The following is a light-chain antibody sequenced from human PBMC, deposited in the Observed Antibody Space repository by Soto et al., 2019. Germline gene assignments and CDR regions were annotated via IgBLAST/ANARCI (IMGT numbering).Light chain of an antibody. Sequence: DIQLTQSPSFLCASVGDRVTITCRASQGISSYLAWYQQKPGKAPKLLIYAASTLQSGVPSRFSGSGSGTEFTLTISSLQPEDFATYYCQQLNSYPSTITFGQGTRLEIK. CDR3: QQLNSYPSTIT. CDR1: QGISSY. V-gene: IGKV1-9*01. J-gene: IGKJ5*01. CDR2: AAS.